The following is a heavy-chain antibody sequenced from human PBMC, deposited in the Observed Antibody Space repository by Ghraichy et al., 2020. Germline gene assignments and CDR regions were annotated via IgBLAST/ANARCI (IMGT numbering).Heavy chain of an antibody. CDR1: GGTFSSYA. J-gene: IGHJ5*02. D-gene: IGHD2-8*01. CDR2: IIPIFGTA. Sequence: SVKVSCKASGGTFSSYAISWVRQAPGPGLEWMGGIIPIFGTANYAQKFQGRVTITADESTSTAYMELSSLRSEDTAVYYCARDMEYENWFDPWGQGTLVTVSS. V-gene: IGHV1-69*13. CDR3: ARDMEYENWFDP.